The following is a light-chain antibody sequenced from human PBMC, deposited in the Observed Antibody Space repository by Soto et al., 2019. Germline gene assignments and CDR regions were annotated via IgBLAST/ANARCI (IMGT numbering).Light chain of an antibody. CDR2: GAS. J-gene: IGKJ1*01. CDR1: QSVSYSY. CDR3: QQYGSSPWT. V-gene: IGKV3-20*01. Sequence: EIVLTQSPATLSLSPGERATLSCRASQSVSYSYLAWYQQKPGQAPRLLISGASNRATGIPDRFSGSGSGTDFTLIISGLEPEDFAVYYCQQYGSSPWTFGQGTKVDIK.